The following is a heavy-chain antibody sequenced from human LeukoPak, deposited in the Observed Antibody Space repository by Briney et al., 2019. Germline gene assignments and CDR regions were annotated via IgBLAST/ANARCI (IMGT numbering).Heavy chain of an antibody. Sequence: ASVKVSCKASAYSFTDYYIHWVRQAPGQGLEWMGRINPNTGVTDYAQIFKGRGTMTRDTSISTAYMELSRLGSDDTAVYYCARSSPTYYSDSSGYYYGDYWGQATLVTVSS. CDR2: INPNTGVT. CDR3: ARSSPTYYSDSSGYYYGDY. D-gene: IGHD3-22*01. V-gene: IGHV1-2*06. CDR1: AYSFTDYY. J-gene: IGHJ4*02.